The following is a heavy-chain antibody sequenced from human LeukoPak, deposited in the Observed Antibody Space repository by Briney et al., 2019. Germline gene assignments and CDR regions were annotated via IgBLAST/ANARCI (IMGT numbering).Heavy chain of an antibody. CDR2: IYYSGST. CDR1: GGSISSSSYY. V-gene: IGHV4-39*07. J-gene: IGHJ4*02. CDR3: AREGIAAAGEDY. D-gene: IGHD6-13*01. Sequence: SETLSLTCTVSGGSISSSSYYWGWIRQPPGKGLEWIGSIYYSGSTYYNPSLKSRVTISVDTSKNQFSLKLSSVTAADTAVYYCAREGIAAAGEDYXGQGTLVTVSS.